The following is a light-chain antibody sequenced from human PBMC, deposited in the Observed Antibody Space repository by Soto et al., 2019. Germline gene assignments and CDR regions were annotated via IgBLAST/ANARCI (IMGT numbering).Light chain of an antibody. J-gene: IGLJ2*01. CDR3: SSYTSSSTPGV. V-gene: IGLV2-14*01. CDR2: EVS. CDR1: SSDVGGYNY. Sequence: QSALTQPASVSGSPGQSITNSCTGTSSDVGGYNYVSWYQQHPGKAPKLMIYEVSNRPSGVSNRFSGSKSGNTASLTISGLQAEDEADYYCSSYTSSSTPGVFGGGTKLTVL.